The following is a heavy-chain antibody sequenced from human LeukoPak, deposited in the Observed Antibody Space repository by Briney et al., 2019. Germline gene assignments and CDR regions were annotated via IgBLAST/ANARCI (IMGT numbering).Heavy chain of an antibody. D-gene: IGHD4-17*01. CDR1: GFTFTTYA. CDR2: ISADGGST. J-gene: IGHJ4*02. CDR3: AKGVSGDYGGCLEY. Sequence: AGGSLRLSCAASGFTFTTYAMTWVCQAPGRGVEWVLAISADGGSTYYADSVMARFTISRDNSKNTLYLQMNSLRAEDTAVYYCAKGVSGDYGGCLEYWGQGTLVTVSS. V-gene: IGHV3-23*01.